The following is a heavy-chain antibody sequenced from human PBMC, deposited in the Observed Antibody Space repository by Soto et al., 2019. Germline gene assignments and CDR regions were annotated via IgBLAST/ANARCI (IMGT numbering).Heavy chain of an antibody. CDR3: GGSAAYNWFDP. D-gene: IGHD2-2*01. CDR2: IKSDGTGT. Sequence: LRLSCAASGFTFSTYWMHWVRQAPGKGLVWVSRIKSDGTGTTYADSVKGRFTISRDNAKNMLYLQMNSLRVEDTAVYYCGGSAAYNWFDPWGQGTLVTVSS. J-gene: IGHJ5*02. CDR1: GFTFSTYW. V-gene: IGHV3-74*01.